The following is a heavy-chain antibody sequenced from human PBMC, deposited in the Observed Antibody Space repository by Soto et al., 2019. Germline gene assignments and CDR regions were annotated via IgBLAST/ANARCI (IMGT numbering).Heavy chain of an antibody. J-gene: IGHJ4*02. CDR1: GGSISDSY. V-gene: IGHV4-59*01. CDR3: ARGVDRQWADY. D-gene: IGHD6-19*01. Sequence: PSETLSLTCTVSGGSISDSYWTWIRQPPGQGLEWIGFISYSGSTNYNPSLKSRVTMSVDTSKNQFSLNLRSVTAADTAMYYCARGVDRQWADYWGQGTLVTAPQ. CDR2: ISYSGST.